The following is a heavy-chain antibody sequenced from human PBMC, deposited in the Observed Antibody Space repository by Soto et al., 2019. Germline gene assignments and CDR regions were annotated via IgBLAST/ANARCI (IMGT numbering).Heavy chain of an antibody. V-gene: IGHV1-24*01. CDR2: FDPEDGET. CDR1: GYTVTELS. J-gene: IGHJ3*02. CDR3: ATDISLYYYDSSGPGAFDI. D-gene: IGHD3-22*01. Sequence: GASVKVSCKVSGYTVTELSMHWVRQAPGKGLDWMGGFDPEDGETIYAQKFQGRVTMTEDTSTDTAYMELSSLRSEDTAVYYCATDISLYYYDSSGPGAFDIWGQGTMVTVSS.